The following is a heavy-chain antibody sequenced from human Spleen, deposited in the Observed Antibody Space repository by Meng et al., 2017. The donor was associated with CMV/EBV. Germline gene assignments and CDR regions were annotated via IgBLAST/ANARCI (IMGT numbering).Heavy chain of an antibody. CDR3: ARDRATRAYYFDY. V-gene: IGHV1-46*01. D-gene: IGHD1-1*01. J-gene: IGHJ4*02. Sequence: ASGFSFTSYYIPWVRQAPGQGLEWMAMINPSDGSTTYAQKFRGRVTMTTDTYTTTAYMELRSLRSDDTAIYFCARDRATRAYYFDYWGQGTLVTVSS. CDR2: INPSDGST. CDR1: GFSFTSYY.